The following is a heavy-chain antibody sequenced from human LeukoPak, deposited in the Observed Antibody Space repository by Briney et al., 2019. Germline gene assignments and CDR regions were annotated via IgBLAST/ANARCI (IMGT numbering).Heavy chain of an antibody. CDR1: GGSISSGSYY. CDR3: ARDDDSSGYLDY. V-gene: IGHV4-61*01. Sequence: PSETLSLTCTVSGGSISSGSYYWSWIRQPPGKGLEWIGYIYYSGSTNYNPSLKSRVTISVDTSKNQFSLKLSSVTAADTAVYYCARDDDSSGYLDYWGQGTLVTVSS. CDR2: IYYSGST. J-gene: IGHJ4*02. D-gene: IGHD3-22*01.